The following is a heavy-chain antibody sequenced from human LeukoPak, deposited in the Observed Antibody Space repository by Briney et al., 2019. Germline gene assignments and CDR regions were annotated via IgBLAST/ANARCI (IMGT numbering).Heavy chain of an antibody. V-gene: IGHV3-23*01. D-gene: IGHD6-19*01. Sequence: GGSLRLSCAASGFTFSSYAMSWVRQAPGKGLEWVSAISGSGGSTYYADSVKGRFTISRDNAKNSLYLQMNSLRAEDTAVYYCARSGSGYLDYWGQGTLVTVSS. CDR2: ISGSGGST. CDR1: GFTFSSYA. CDR3: ARSGSGYLDY. J-gene: IGHJ4*02.